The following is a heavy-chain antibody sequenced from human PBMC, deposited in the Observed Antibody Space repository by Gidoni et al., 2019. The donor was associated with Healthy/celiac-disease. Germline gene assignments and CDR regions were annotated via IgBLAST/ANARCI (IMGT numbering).Heavy chain of an antibody. CDR1: GGSIRSSSYY. CDR2: IYYSGST. V-gene: IGHV4-39*01. Sequence: QLQLQESGPGLVKPSETLSITCTVSGGSIRSSSYYWGWIRQPPGKGLEWIGSIYYSGSTYYNPSLKSRVTISVDTSKNQFSLKLSSVTAADTAVYYCARLGPDYGDYGGFDYWGQGTLVTVSS. D-gene: IGHD4-17*01. J-gene: IGHJ4*02. CDR3: ARLGPDYGDYGGFDY.